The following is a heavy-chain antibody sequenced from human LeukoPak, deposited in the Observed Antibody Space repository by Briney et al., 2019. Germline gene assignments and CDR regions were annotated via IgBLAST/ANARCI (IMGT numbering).Heavy chain of an antibody. CDR1: GGSISSSSYY. Sequence: KPSETLSLTCIVSGGSISSSSYYWGWIRQPPGKGLEWIGSIYYSGSTYYNPSLKSRVTISVDTSKNQFSLKLSSVTAADTAVYYCASPNIVVVPAAYTYDIWGQGTMVTVSS. V-gene: IGHV4-39*01. J-gene: IGHJ3*02. D-gene: IGHD2-2*01. CDR3: ASPNIVVVPAAYTYDI. CDR2: IYYSGST.